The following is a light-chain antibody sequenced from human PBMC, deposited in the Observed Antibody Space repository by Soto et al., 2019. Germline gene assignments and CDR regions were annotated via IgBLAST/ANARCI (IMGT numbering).Light chain of an antibody. Sequence: QLVLTQSPSASASLGASVKLTCTLSSGHSNYAIAWHQQQPEKGPRFLMKLNSDGRHSQGDGIPDRFSGSSSGAERYLTISTLQSEDEADYYCQTWVTGIHIFGGGTKLTVL. CDR3: QTWVTGIHI. V-gene: IGLV4-69*01. J-gene: IGLJ2*01. CDR1: SGHSNYA. CDR2: LNSDGRH.